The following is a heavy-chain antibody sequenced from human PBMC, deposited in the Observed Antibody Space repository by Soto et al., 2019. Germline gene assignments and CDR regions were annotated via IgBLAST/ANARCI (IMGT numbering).Heavy chain of an antibody. CDR2: IDPSDSQT. J-gene: IGHJ4*02. CDR3: ARQIYDSDTGPNFQYYFDS. Sequence: GESLKISCKGSGYSFAGYWITWVRQKPGKGLEWMGRIDPSDSQTYYSPSFRGHVTISVTKSITTVFLQWGSLRASDTAMYYCARQIYDSDTGPNFQYYFDSWGQGTPVTVSS. CDR1: GYSFAGYW. V-gene: IGHV5-10-1*01. D-gene: IGHD3-22*01.